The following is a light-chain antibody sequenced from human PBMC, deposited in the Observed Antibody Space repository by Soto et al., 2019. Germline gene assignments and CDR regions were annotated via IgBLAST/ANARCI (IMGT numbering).Light chain of an antibody. V-gene: IGLV3-1*01. CDR3: QAWDSSTGV. J-gene: IGLJ2*01. CDR2: QDG. CDR1: KLGDKY. Sequence: SYELTQPPSVSVSPGQTASITCSGDKLGDKYACWYQQKPGQSPVLVIYQDGKRPSGIPERFSGSNSGNTATLTISGTQAMDEADYYCQAWDSSTGVFGGGTKVTVL.